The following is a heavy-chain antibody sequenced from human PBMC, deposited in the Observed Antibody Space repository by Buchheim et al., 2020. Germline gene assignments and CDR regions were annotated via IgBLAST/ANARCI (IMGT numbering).Heavy chain of an antibody. D-gene: IGHD2-15*01. J-gene: IGHJ4*02. CDR3: ARDSSGLGYCSGGSCYQDFDY. V-gene: IGHV3-30*04. CDR2: ISYDGSNK. Sequence: QVQLVESGGGVVQPGRSLRLSCAASGFTFSSYAMHWVRQAPGKGLEWVAVISYDGSNKYYADSVKGRFTISRDNYKNTLYLQMNSLRAEDTAMYYCARDSSGLGYCSGGSCYQDFDYWGQGTL. CDR1: GFTFSSYA.